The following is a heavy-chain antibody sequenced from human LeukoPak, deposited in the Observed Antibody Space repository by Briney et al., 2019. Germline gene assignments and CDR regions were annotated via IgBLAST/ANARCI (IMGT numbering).Heavy chain of an antibody. V-gene: IGHV4-34*01. CDR3: AGGRPNEGYCSGGSCYGLDY. J-gene: IGHJ4*02. CDR1: GGSFSGYY. D-gene: IGHD2-15*01. Sequence: SETLSLTCAVYGGSFSGYYWSWIRQPPGKGLEWIGEINHSGSTNYNPSLKSRVTISVDTSKNQFSLKLSSVTAADTAVYYCAGGRPNEGYCSGGSCYGLDYWGQGTLVTVSS. CDR2: INHSGST.